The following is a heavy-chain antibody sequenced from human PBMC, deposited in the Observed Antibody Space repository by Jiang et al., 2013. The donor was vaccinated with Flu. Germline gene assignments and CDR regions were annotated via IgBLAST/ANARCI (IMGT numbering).Heavy chain of an antibody. V-gene: IGHV3-9*01. CDR3: AKDINGGNVGEIDY. CDR2: ISWNTGSI. Sequence: RSLRLSCAASGFTFDDYAMHWVRQAPGKGLEWVSSISWNTGSIGYADSVKGRFTISRDNAKSSLYLQMNSLRAEDTALYYCAKDINGGNVGEIDYWGQGTLVTVSS. J-gene: IGHJ4*02. CDR1: GFTFDDYA. D-gene: IGHD4-23*01.